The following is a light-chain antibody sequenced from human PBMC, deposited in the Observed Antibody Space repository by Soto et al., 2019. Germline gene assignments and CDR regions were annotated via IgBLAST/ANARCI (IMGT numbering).Light chain of an antibody. V-gene: IGKV3-15*01. J-gene: IGKJ4*01. CDR2: GAS. Sequence: EVVMTQSPATLSVSPGERATLSCRASHNINSNLAWYQQKPGQAPRLLIYGASTRSTGIPARFSGSGSGTEFTLTISSLQSEDFAVYYCQQCNSWPPLTVGGGTKVEIK. CDR1: HNINSN. CDR3: QQCNSWPPLT.